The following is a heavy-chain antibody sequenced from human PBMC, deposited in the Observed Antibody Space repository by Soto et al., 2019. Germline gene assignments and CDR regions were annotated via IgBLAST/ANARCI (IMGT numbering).Heavy chain of an antibody. Sequence: PSETLSLTCTVSGGSISSYYWSWIRQPPGKGLEWIGYIYYSGSTNYNPSLKSRVTISVDTSKNQFSLKLSSVTAADTAVYYCARLEVPAATTWYFDYWGQGTLVTVSS. D-gene: IGHD2-2*01. CDR3: ARLEVPAATTWYFDY. V-gene: IGHV4-59*01. J-gene: IGHJ4*02. CDR1: GGSISSYY. CDR2: IYYSGST.